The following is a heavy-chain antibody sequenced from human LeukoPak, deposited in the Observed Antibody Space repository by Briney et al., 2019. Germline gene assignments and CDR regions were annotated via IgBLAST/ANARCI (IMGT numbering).Heavy chain of an antibody. CDR3: ARGYYGEYYYYMDV. J-gene: IGHJ6*03. CDR1: GGSISSYY. V-gene: IGHV4-59*01. CDR2: IYYSGST. Sequence: SETLSFTCTVSGGSISSYYWSWIRQPPGKGLEWIGYIYYSGSTNYNPSFKSRVTISVDTSKNQFSLKLSSVTAADTAVYYCARGYYGEYYYYMDVWGKGTTVTVSS. D-gene: IGHD3-22*01.